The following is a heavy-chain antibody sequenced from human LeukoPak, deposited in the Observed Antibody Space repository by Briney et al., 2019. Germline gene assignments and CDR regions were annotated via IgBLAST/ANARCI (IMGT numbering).Heavy chain of an antibody. J-gene: IGHJ2*01. CDR1: EFTFASYD. V-gene: IGHV3-23*01. D-gene: IGHD4-17*01. CDR3: AKVTSVNYWYFDL. Sequence: GGSLRLSCAASEFTFASYDMGWVRQAPGKGPEWVSTINSAGDRTYYADSVKGRFTISRDNSKNTVCLQMDTLRAEDTAEYYCAKVTSVNYWYFDLWGRGTLVTVSS. CDR2: INSAGDRT.